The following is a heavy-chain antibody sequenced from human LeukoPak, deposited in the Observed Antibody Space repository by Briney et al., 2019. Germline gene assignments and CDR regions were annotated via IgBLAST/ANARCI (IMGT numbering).Heavy chain of an antibody. D-gene: IGHD3-3*01. CDR1: GGSISSGGNY. V-gene: IGHV4-30-2*01. CDR3: ARGGAYYDFWSGQDDAFDI. CDR2: IYHSGST. J-gene: IGHJ3*02. Sequence: SETLSLTCTVSGGSISSGGNYWSWIRQPPGQGLEWIGNIYHSGSTYYNRSCKSRVTMSVERSENEFSLKLSSVTDADTAVYYCARGGAYYDFWSGQDDAFDIWGQGTMVTVSS.